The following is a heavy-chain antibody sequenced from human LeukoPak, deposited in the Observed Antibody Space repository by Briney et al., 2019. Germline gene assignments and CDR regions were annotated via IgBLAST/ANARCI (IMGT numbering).Heavy chain of an antibody. J-gene: IGHJ4*02. V-gene: IGHV3-53*01. CDR3: ATHDQVSGTYYGY. Sequence: PGGSLRLSCAASGFTVSSNFMSWVRQAPGKGLEWVSVIYSGGSTYYADSVKGRFTVSRDNSKNTLFLQMNSLRAENTAVYYCATHDQVSGTYYGYWGQGTLVTVSS. CDR2: IYSGGST. D-gene: IGHD3-10*01. CDR1: GFTVSSNF.